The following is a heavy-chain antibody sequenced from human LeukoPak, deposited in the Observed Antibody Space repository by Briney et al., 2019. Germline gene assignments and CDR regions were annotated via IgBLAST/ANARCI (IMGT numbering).Heavy chain of an antibody. J-gene: IGHJ4*02. CDR2: ISGSGGST. D-gene: IGHD3-10*01. Sequence: GGSLRLSCAASGFTFSSYAMSWVRQAPGKGLEWVSAISGSGGSTYYADSVKGRFTISRDNSKNTLYLQMNRLRAEDTAVYYCAKGTTFGELDGGYFDYWGQGTLVTVSS. CDR3: AKGTTFGELDGGYFDY. V-gene: IGHV3-23*01. CDR1: GFTFSSYA.